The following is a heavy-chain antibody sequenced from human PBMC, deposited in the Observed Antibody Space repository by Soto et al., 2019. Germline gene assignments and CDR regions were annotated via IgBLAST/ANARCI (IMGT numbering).Heavy chain of an antibody. J-gene: IGHJ4*02. Sequence: PSETLSLTCTVSGGSISSYYWSWIRQPPGKGLEWIGYIYYSGSTNYNPSLKSRVTISVDTSKNQFSLKLSSVTAADTAVYYCARDSPPIDYWGQGTLVTVS. CDR3: ARDSPPIDY. V-gene: IGHV4-59*01. CDR1: GGSISSYY. CDR2: IYYSGST.